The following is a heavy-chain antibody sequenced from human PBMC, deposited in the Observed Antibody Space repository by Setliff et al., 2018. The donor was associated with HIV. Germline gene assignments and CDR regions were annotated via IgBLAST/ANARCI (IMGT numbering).Heavy chain of an antibody. CDR3: TKDHLSGWASDC. CDR2: IKQDGSEE. Sequence: PGGSLRLSCVGSGFTFKTYSMIWVRQAPGKGLEWVAKIKQDGSEEYYVDSVKGRFTISRDNAKNSVYLQMNSLRVEDTAMYYCTKDHLSGWASDCWGQGTLVTVSS. CDR1: GFTFKTYS. V-gene: IGHV3-7*01. D-gene: IGHD6-19*01. J-gene: IGHJ4*02.